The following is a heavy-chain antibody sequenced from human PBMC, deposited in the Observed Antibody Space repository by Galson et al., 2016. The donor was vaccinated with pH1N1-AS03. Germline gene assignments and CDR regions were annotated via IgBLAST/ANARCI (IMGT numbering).Heavy chain of an antibody. V-gene: IGHV3-43D*03. CDR3: AKDAGGIYYSDISGDTTYYYYYYMDV. Sequence: SLRLSCAASGFIFDDYAMHWVRQAPGKGLEWVSLISWDGGRTYYADSVKGRFTIYRDNSKHSLYLQMNSLRDEDTALYYCAKDAGGIYYSDISGDTTYYYYYYMDVWGRGTTVTVSS. CDR2: ISWDGGRT. D-gene: IGHD3-22*01. J-gene: IGHJ6*03. CDR1: GFIFDDYA.